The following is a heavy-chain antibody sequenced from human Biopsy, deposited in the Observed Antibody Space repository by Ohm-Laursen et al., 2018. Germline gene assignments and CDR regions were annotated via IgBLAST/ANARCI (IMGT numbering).Heavy chain of an antibody. CDR1: GGTFTNYA. CDR2: IIPIFGTA. J-gene: IGHJ4*02. V-gene: IGHV1-69*01. CDR3: ARDALGGGSYRFFY. D-gene: IGHD1-26*01. Sequence: SSVKVSCNASGGTFTNYAISWVRQAPGQGLEWTGGIIPIFGTANYAQKFQGRVTITADESTSTAYMELSSLRSDDTAVYYCARDALGGGSYRFFYWGQGSLVTVSS.